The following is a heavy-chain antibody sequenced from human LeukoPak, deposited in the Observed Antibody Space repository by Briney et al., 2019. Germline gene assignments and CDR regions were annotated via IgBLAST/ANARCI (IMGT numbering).Heavy chain of an antibody. CDR2: ITVSGGGT. J-gene: IGHJ2*01. D-gene: IGHD3-3*01. CDR3: AKEWTMTPGGLYWYFDL. V-gene: IGHV3-23*01. CDR1: GVSFMTYA. Sequence: GGSLRLSCEASGVSFMTYAMSWVRQAPGKGLEWVSSITVSGGGTYYGDSVKGRFTISRDNSKNTLFLQMNGLGAEDTAIYYCAKEWTMTPGGLYWYFDLWGRGTLVTVSS.